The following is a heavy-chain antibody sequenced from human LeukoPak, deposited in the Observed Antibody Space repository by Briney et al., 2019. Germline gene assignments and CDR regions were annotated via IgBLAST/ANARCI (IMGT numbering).Heavy chain of an antibody. CDR3: ARGPGQFDY. Sequence: ASVKVSCKASGYTFTSYYIHWVRQSPGQGLEWMGWINPSSGGTNSAQKFQGRVTMTRDTSISTAYMELSRLRSDDTAVYYCARGPGQFDYWGQGTVVTVSS. CDR2: INPSSGGT. CDR1: GYTFTSYY. J-gene: IGHJ4*01. V-gene: IGHV1-2*02.